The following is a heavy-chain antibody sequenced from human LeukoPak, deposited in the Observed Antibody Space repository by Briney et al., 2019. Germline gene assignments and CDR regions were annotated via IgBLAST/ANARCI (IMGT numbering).Heavy chain of an antibody. Sequence: GSLRLSCAASGFTFSSYAMHWVRQAPGKGLEWVAVISYDGSNKYYADSVKGRFTISRDNSKNTLYLQMNSLRAEDTAVYYCAREGLVESDFDYWGQGTLVTVSS. CDR1: GFTFSSYA. CDR2: ISYDGSNK. D-gene: IGHD2-15*01. CDR3: AREGLVESDFDY. J-gene: IGHJ4*02. V-gene: IGHV3-30-3*01.